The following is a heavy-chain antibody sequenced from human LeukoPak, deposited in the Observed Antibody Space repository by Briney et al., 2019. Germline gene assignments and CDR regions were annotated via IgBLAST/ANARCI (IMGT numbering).Heavy chain of an antibody. D-gene: IGHD3-22*01. V-gene: IGHV3-30*18. Sequence: PGGSLRLSCAASGFTFSSYGMHWVRQAPGKGLEWVAVVSFDGFNKYYAESVKGRFTISRDNSKSTLYLQMNSLRAEDTAVYYCAKSRGNARYYYDSSGYYGDAFDIWGQGTMVTVSS. J-gene: IGHJ3*02. CDR2: VSFDGFNK. CDR1: GFTFSSYG. CDR3: AKSRGNARYYYDSSGYYGDAFDI.